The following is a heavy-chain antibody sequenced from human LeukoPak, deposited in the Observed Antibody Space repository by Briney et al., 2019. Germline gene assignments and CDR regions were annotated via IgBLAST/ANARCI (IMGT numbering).Heavy chain of an antibody. V-gene: IGHV4-38-2*01. D-gene: IGHD6-19*01. J-gene: IGHJ4*02. CDR1: GYSMNSGYY. CDR2: MYHSGTT. Sequence: SETLSLTCAVSGYSMNSGYYWGWIRQTPGRGLEWIGSMYHSGTTFYNPSLKSRVTISIDTSKNNLSLRLGSVTAADTAVYYCARLDNSAWDFDYWGQGTLVTVSS. CDR3: ARLDNSAWDFDY.